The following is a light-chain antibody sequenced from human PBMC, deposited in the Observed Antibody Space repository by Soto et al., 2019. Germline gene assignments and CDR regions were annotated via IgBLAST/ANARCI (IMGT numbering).Light chain of an antibody. Sequence: EIVMTQSPATLSVAPGGRATLSCRASQSVSNTLAWYQQKPGQAPRLLIYRASIRATGIPARFSGGGSGTEFTLTISSLQSEDFVVYYCQQYNNCPYTFGQGTKLEIK. J-gene: IGKJ2*01. CDR1: QSVSNT. CDR2: RAS. V-gene: IGKV3-15*01. CDR3: QQYNNCPYT.